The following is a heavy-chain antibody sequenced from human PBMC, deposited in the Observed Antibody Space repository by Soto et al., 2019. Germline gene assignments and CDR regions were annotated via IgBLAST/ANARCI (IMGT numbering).Heavy chain of an antibody. J-gene: IGHJ4*02. D-gene: IGHD3-10*01. CDR1: GFTFSDYV. Sequence: QVQLVESGGRVVQPGRSLRLSCAASGFTFSDYVMHWGRQAPGKGLEWVAIIWYDESRKEYADSVKGRFTISRDNSKNTLYLQMNSLRVEDTAVYYCARDNRHYRSGSIDYWGQGTLVTVSS. V-gene: IGHV3-33*01. CDR3: ARDNRHYRSGSIDY. CDR2: IWYDESRK.